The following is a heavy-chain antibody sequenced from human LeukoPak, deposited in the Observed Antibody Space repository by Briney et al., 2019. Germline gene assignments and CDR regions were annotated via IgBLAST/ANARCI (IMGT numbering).Heavy chain of an antibody. D-gene: IGHD6-19*01. Sequence: PSETLSLTCAVYGGSFSGYYWSWIRQPPGKGLEWIGEINHSGSTNYNPSLKSRVTISVDTSKNQFSLKLSSVTAADTAVYYCARGPNSSGWLNWGQGTLVTVSS. CDR3: ARGPNSSGWLN. CDR2: INHSGST. V-gene: IGHV4-34*01. CDR1: GGSFSGYY. J-gene: IGHJ4*02.